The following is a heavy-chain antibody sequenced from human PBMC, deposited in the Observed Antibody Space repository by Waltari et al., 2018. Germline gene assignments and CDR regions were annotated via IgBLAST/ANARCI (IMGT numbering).Heavy chain of an antibody. D-gene: IGHD3-3*01. CDR1: GGTFSSYA. CDR3: ARVQGFLEWSHYYYYGMDV. V-gene: IGHV1-69*04. Sequence: QVQLVQSGAEVKKPGSSVKVSCKASGGTFSSYAISWVRQAPGQGLEWMGRIIPILGRANYEQKFQGRVTITADKSTSTAYMELSSLRSEDTAVYYCARVQGFLEWSHYYYYGMDVWGQGTTVTVSS. CDR2: IIPILGRA. J-gene: IGHJ6*02.